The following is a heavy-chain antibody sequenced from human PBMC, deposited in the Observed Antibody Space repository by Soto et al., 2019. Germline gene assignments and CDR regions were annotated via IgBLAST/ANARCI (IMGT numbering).Heavy chain of an antibody. CDR2: INHSGST. Sequence: QVQLQQWGAGLLKPSETLSLTCAVYGGSFSGYYWSWIRQPPGKGLEWIGEINHSGSTNYNPSLKSRVTISGDTAKNQFSPKLSFWTAADTAVYYWGRSPRRFMVRGWSPPPPWGQGTLVTVSS. J-gene: IGHJ5*02. V-gene: IGHV4-34*01. CDR3: GRSPRRFMVRGWSPPPP. D-gene: IGHD3-10*01. CDR1: GGSFSGYY.